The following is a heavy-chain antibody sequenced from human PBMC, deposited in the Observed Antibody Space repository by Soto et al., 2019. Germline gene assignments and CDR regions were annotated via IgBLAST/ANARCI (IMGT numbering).Heavy chain of an antibody. CDR3: ARVFGYSSGWDY. V-gene: IGHV1-18*01. CDR1: GYTFTSYG. Sequence: QVELAQSGAEVKKPGASVKVSCKASGYTFTSYGISWVRQAPGQGLEWMGWISPYNDNTDYAQKLQGRVTMTTDTSTTTAYMGLRSLRSDDTAVYYCARVFGYSSGWDYWGQGTLVTVSS. CDR2: ISPYNDNT. D-gene: IGHD6-19*01. J-gene: IGHJ4*02.